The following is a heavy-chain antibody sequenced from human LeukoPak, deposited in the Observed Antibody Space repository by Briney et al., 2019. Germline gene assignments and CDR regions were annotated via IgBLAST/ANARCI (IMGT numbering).Heavy chain of an antibody. CDR2: INPSSGST. CDR3: ARDGRMSLIEVEPHAFDI. Sequence: ASVKVSCKASAYTFTSYYIHWVRQAPGQGLEWMGIINPSSGSTSYAQKFQGRVAMTRDMSTSTVYMELSSLRSEDTAVYYCARDGRMSLIEVEPHAFDIWGQGTMVTVSS. J-gene: IGHJ3*02. V-gene: IGHV1-46*01. CDR1: AYTFTSYY. D-gene: IGHD3-22*01.